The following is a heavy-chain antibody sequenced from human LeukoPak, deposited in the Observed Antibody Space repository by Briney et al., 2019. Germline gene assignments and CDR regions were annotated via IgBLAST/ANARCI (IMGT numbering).Heavy chain of an antibody. V-gene: IGHV1-58*02. CDR2: IVVGSGNT. CDR3: AADSRQSGWYDYYGMDV. D-gene: IGHD6-19*01. J-gene: IGHJ6*02. CDR1: GFTFTSSA. Sequence: ASVKVSCKASGFTFTSSAMQWVRQARGQRLEWIGWIVVGSGNTNYAQKFLERVTVTRDMSTSTAYMELSSLRSEDTAVYYCAADSRQSGWYDYYGMDVWGQGTTVTVSS.